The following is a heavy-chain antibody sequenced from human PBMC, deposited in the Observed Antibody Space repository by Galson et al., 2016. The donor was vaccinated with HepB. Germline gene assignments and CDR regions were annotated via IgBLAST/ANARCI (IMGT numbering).Heavy chain of an antibody. D-gene: IGHD6-13*01. CDR3: ARDGSSQFSSNWYVAFDI. Sequence: SLRLSCATSGFTIGDYALNWFRQAPGKGLEWVSHIRSRSSTIYYADSVRGRFTISRDNTKNSLYLQMNSLRDEDTAVYYCARDGSSQFSSNWYVAFDIWGQGTVVTVSS. CDR1: GFTIGDYA. CDR2: IRSRSSTI. J-gene: IGHJ3*02. V-gene: IGHV3-48*02.